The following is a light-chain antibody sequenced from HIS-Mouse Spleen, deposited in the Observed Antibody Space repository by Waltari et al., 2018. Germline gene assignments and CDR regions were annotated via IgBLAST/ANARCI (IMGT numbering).Light chain of an antibody. CDR2: KVC. J-gene: IGKJ3*01. CDR3: MQGTHWPFT. Sequence: DVVMTQSPLSLPVTLGQPASISCRSSQSLVHSDGNTYLNWFQQRPGQSQRRLIYKVCNRDAGVPDRFSGSGSGTDFTLKISRVEAEDVGVYYCMQGTHWPFTFGPGTKVDIK. CDR1: QSLVHSDGNTY. V-gene: IGKV2-30*02.